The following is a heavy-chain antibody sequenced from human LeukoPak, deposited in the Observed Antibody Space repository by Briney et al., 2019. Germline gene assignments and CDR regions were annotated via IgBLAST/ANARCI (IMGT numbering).Heavy chain of an antibody. D-gene: IGHD3-22*01. V-gene: IGHV3-74*01. CDR2: IKSDGST. CDR3: ARAPAEIGGYYPEYFRH. CDR1: GFTFSRYW. Sequence: GGSLRLFCAASGFTFSRYWMHWVRQAPGKGLVWVSRIKSDGSTNYADYVKGRFTISKDNAKNTVSLQMNSLRAEDTGVYYCARAPAEIGGYYPEYFRHWGQGTLVTVSS. J-gene: IGHJ1*01.